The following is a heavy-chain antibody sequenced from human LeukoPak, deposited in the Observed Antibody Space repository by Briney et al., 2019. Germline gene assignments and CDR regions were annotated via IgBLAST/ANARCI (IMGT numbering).Heavy chain of an antibody. CDR2: IRYDGSNK. D-gene: IGHD2-15*01. CDR1: GFTFSSYG. J-gene: IGHJ3*02. Sequence: GGSLRLSCAASGFTFSSYGMHWVRQAPGKGLEWVAFIRYDGSNKYYADSVKGRFTISRDNSKNTLYLQMNSLRAEDTAVYYCAKDIVVVVAATPCAFDIWGQGTMVTVSS. V-gene: IGHV3-30*02. CDR3: AKDIVVVVAATPCAFDI.